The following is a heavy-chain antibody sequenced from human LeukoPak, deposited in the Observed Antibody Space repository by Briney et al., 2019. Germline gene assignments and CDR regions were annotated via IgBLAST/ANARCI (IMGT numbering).Heavy chain of an antibody. CDR1: GYSFTNYW. J-gene: IGHJ1*01. CDR3: ARPYSSGAAEFFQH. V-gene: IGHV5-51*01. Sequence: GESLQISCQGSGYSFTNYWIGWVRQMPGKGLEWMGIIYPGDSDTRYSPSFQGQVTISADKSIRTAYLQWSSLKASDTAMYYCARPYSSGAAEFFQHWGQGTLVTVSS. CDR2: IYPGDSDT. D-gene: IGHD6-19*01.